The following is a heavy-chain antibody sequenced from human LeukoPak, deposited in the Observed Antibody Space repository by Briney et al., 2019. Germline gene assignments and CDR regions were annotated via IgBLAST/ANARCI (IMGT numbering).Heavy chain of an antibody. Sequence: GGSLRLSCAASGFTFSSYDMHWVRHPTGKGLEWVSAIGTAGDTYYPGSVKGRFTISREDAKDSLYLQMNSLRAGDTAVYYCARAGTGVSGVVDYWGQGTLVTVSS. V-gene: IGHV3-13*01. J-gene: IGHJ4*02. CDR3: ARAGTGVSGVVDY. CDR2: IGTAGDT. D-gene: IGHD2-15*01. CDR1: GFTFSSYD.